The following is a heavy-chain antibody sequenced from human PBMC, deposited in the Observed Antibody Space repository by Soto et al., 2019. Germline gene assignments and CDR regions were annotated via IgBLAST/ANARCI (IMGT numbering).Heavy chain of an antibody. J-gene: IGHJ4*02. CDR3: ARRGAGIVDY. D-gene: IGHD6-13*01. V-gene: IGHV1-18*01. CDR1: GYTFTSYG. CDR2: ISAYNGNT. Sequence: ASVKVSCKASGYTFTSYGISWVRQAPGQGLEWMGWISAYNGNTNYAQKLQGRVTMTTDTSTSTAYMELSSVTAADTAVYYCARRGAGIVDYWGQGTLVTVSS.